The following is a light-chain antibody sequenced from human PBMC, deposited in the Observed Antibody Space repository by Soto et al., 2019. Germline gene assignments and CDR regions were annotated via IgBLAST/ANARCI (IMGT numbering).Light chain of an antibody. CDR2: DAS. CDR1: QSISSW. V-gene: IGKV1-5*01. CDR3: QQYDNYPLT. Sequence: DIQMTQSPSTLSASVGDTVTITCRASQSISSWLAWYQQKPGKAPKFLIYDASNLESGVPSRFSGSGSGTEFTLTISSLQPDDFATYYCQQYDNYPLTFGGGNKVEIK. J-gene: IGKJ4*01.